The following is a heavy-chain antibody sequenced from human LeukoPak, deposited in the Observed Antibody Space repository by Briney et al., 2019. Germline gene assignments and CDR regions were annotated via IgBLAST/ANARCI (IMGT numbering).Heavy chain of an antibody. J-gene: IGHJ4*02. Sequence: PGGSLRLSCAASGFTFSSYAMHWVRQAPGKGLEYVSAISSNGGITYYADSVKGRFTISRDNSKNTLYLQMSSLRAEDTAVYFCVKVKGPYDILTGLFDYWGRGTLVTVSS. D-gene: IGHD3-9*01. CDR1: GFTFSSYA. CDR3: VKVKGPYDILTGLFDY. V-gene: IGHV3-64D*06. CDR2: ISSNGGIT.